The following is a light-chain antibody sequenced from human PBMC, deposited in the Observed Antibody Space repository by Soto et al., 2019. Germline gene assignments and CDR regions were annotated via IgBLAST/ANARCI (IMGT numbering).Light chain of an antibody. CDR2: DVN. J-gene: IGLJ1*01. CDR3: SSYAGNSIYV. CDR1: SSDVGRYDY. Sequence: QSALTQPPSASGSPGQSVTISCTGSSSDVGRYDYVSWYQHHPGKAPKLMMFDVNKRPSGVPDHFSGSRSGNTASLTVSGLQAEDEADYFCSSYAGNSIYVFGTGTKVTVL. V-gene: IGLV2-8*01.